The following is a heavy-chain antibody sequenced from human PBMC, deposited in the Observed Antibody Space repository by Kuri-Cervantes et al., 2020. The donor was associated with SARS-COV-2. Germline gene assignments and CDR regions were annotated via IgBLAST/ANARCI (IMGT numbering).Heavy chain of an antibody. V-gene: IGHV6-1*01. CDR2: TYYRSKWYN. CDR1: GDSVSSNSAA. Sequence: LRLSCAISGDSVSSNSAAWNWIRQSPSRGLEWLGRTYYRSKWYNDYAVSVKSRITINPDTSKNQFSLKLSSVTAADTAVYYCARHMAGAHDAFGIWGQGTMVTVSS. J-gene: IGHJ3*02. CDR3: ARHMAGAHDAFGI. D-gene: IGHD6-19*01.